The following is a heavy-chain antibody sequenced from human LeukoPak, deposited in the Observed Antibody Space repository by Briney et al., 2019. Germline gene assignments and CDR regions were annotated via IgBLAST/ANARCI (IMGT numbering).Heavy chain of an antibody. V-gene: IGHV4-34*01. Sequence: SETLSLTCAVYGGSFSGYYWSWIRQPPGKGLEWIGEINHSGSTNYNPSLKSRVTISVDTSKNQISLKLSSVTAADTTVYYCARAPERWYSYGSYTFYYMDVWGKGTTVTVSS. D-gene: IGHD5-18*01. CDR2: INHSGST. CDR1: GGSFSGYY. CDR3: ARAPERWYSYGSYTFYYMDV. J-gene: IGHJ6*03.